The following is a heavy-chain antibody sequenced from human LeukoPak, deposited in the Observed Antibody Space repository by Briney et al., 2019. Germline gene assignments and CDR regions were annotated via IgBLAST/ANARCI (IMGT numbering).Heavy chain of an antibody. CDR3: ARDREVEGYYFDY. J-gene: IGHJ4*02. CDR1: GGTFSSYA. Sequence: GASVKVSCKASGGTFSSYAISWVRQAPGQGLEWMGGIIPIFGTANYAQKFQGRVTITTDESTSTAYMELSRLRSDDTAVYYCARDREVEGYYFDYWGQGTLVTVSS. CDR2: IIPIFGTA. D-gene: IGHD1-1*01. V-gene: IGHV1-69*05.